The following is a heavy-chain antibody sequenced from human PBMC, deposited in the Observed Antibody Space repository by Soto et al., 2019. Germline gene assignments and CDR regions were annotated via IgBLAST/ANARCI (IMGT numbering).Heavy chain of an antibody. J-gene: IGHJ6*02. Sequence: SETLSLTCTVSGGSISSGGYYWSWIRQHPGKGLEWIGYIYYSGSTYYNPSLKSRVTISVDTSKNQFSLKLSSVTAADTAVYYCARDNRRGTTTNYYYYGMDVWGQGTTVTVSS. CDR3: ARDNRRGTTTNYYYYGMDV. CDR2: IYYSGST. D-gene: IGHD1-26*01. CDR1: GGSISSGGYY. V-gene: IGHV4-31*03.